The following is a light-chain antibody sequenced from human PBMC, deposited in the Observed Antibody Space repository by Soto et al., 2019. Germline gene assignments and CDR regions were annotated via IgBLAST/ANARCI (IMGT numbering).Light chain of an antibody. Sequence: DFVMTQSPDSLAVSLGERATINCKSSQSVLYSSNNKNYLAWYQQKPGQPPKLLIYWSSTRESGIPDRFSGSGSVTDFALTIRRLQAEDMAIYYCQQYYSNPRTFGQGTKVDIK. V-gene: IGKV4-1*01. CDR1: QSVLYSSNNKNY. CDR3: QQYYSNPRT. J-gene: IGKJ1*01. CDR2: WSS.